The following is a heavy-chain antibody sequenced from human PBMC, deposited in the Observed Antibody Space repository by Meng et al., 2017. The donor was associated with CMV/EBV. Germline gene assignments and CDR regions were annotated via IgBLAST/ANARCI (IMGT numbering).Heavy chain of an antibody. J-gene: IGHJ4*02. CDR2: INHSGST. V-gene: IGHV4-34*01. Sequence: QAQLHQWGAGLLKPSEPLSLTCAVYGGSFSGYYWSWIRQPPGKGLEWIGEINHSGSTNYNPSLKSRVTISVDTSKNQFSLKLSSVTAADTAVYYCARGRGSWYFVDYWGQGTLVTVSS. CDR1: GGSFSGYY. D-gene: IGHD6-13*01. CDR3: ARGRGSWYFVDY.